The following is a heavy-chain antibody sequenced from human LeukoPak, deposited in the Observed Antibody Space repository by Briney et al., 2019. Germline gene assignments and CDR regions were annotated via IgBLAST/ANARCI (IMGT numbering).Heavy chain of an antibody. CDR1: GFTFTDYD. J-gene: IGHJ4*02. V-gene: IGHV1-8*02. CDR3: ARAYYYGSGSYYMYYFDH. CDR2: MNPNSGST. D-gene: IGHD3-10*01. Sequence: GASVKVSCKASGFTFTDYDINWVRQATGQGLEWMGRMNPNSGSTAYAQKFQGRVTMTGNTSISTAYLELRSLRSEDTAVYYCARAYYYGSGSYYMYYFDHWGQGTLVTVSS.